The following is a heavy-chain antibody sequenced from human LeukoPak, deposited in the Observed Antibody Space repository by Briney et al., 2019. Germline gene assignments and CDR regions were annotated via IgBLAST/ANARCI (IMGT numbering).Heavy chain of an antibody. J-gene: IGHJ4*02. CDR2: ISAYNGNT. V-gene: IGHV1-18*01. Sequence: ASVKVSCKASGYTFTSYGISWVRQAPGQGLEWMGWISAYNGNTNYAQKLQGRVTMTTDTFTSTAYMELRSLRSDDTAVYYCARGESDLYSSSWPFDYWGQGTLVTVSS. D-gene: IGHD6-13*01. CDR3: ARGESDLYSSSWPFDY. CDR1: GYTFTSYG.